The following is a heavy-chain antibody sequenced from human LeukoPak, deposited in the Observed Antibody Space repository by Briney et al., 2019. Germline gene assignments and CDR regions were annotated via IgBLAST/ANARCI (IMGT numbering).Heavy chain of an antibody. CDR1: GGSVSSGGYY. Sequence: PSETLSLTCTVSGGSVSSGGYYWSWIRQHPGKGLEWIGYIYYSGSTYYNPSLKSRVAISVDTSKNQFSLKLSSVTAADTAVYYCARDGENGIDYWGQGTLVTVSS. V-gene: IGHV4-31*03. D-gene: IGHD1-1*01. CDR3: ARDGENGIDY. J-gene: IGHJ4*02. CDR2: IYYSGST.